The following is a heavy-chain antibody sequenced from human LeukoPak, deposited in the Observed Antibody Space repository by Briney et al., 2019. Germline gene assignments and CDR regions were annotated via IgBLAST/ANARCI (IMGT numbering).Heavy chain of an antibody. V-gene: IGHV4-34*01. D-gene: IGHD3-10*01. CDR1: GGSYSGYY. CDR2: INHSGST. Sequence: SETLSLTCAVYGGSYSGYYWSWIRQPPEKGLEWIGEINHSGSTNYNPSLKSRVTISVDTSKNQFSLKLSSVTAADTAVYYCARGVHWFDPWGQGTLVTVSS. J-gene: IGHJ5*02. CDR3: ARGVHWFDP.